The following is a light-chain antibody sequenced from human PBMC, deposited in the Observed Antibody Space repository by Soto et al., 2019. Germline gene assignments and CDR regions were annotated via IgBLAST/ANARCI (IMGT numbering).Light chain of an antibody. V-gene: IGLV1-36*01. CDR1: SSNIGDNP. CDR2: YDD. CDR3: AAWDDSLDGVV. J-gene: IGLJ3*02. Sequence: VLTQSPSVSEAPRQRVTITCSGSSSNIGDNPVNWYQQLPGKAPKLLIYYDDLLASGVSDRFSGSKSGTSASLAISGLQSEDEADYYCAAWDDSLDGVVFGGGTKLTVL.